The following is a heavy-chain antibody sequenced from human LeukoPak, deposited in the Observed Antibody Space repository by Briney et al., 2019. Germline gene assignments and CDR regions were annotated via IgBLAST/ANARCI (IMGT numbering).Heavy chain of an antibody. J-gene: IGHJ3*02. Sequence: GGSLRLSCAAPGFTFSSYWMSWVRQAPGKGLEWVANIKQDGSEKYYVDSVKGRFTISRDNAKNSLYLQMNSLRAEDTAVYYCAREGDGTGAFDIWGQGTMVTVSS. CDR1: GFTFSSYW. V-gene: IGHV3-7*01. D-gene: IGHD3-10*01. CDR3: AREGDGTGAFDI. CDR2: IKQDGSEK.